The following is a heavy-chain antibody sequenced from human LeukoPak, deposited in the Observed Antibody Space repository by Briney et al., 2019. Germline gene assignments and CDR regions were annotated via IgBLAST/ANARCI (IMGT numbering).Heavy chain of an antibody. CDR1: GFTFSSYG. CDR3: AKDSGIAVAGTLRAFDI. V-gene: IGHV3-30*18. J-gene: IGHJ3*02. D-gene: IGHD6-19*01. Sequence: QPGRSLRLSCAASGFTFSSYGMHWARQAPGKGLEWVAVISYDGSNKYFADSVKGRFTISRDNSKNTLYLQMNSLRAEDTAVYYCAKDSGIAVAGTLRAFDIWGQGTMVTVSS. CDR2: ISYDGSNK.